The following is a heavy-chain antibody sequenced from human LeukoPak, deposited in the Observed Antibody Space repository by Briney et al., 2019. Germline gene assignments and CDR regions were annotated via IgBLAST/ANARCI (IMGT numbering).Heavy chain of an antibody. CDR1: GFTFTNYA. CDR3: AKGSGDSTGYYYAYYYYYLDV. D-gene: IGHD3-22*01. J-gene: IGHJ6*03. CDR2: ISGSGGST. V-gene: IGHV3-23*01. Sequence: VGSLRLSCAASGFTFTNYAMDWVRQAPGKGLEWVSAISGSGGSTYYADSVKGRFTISRDTSKNTLDLQMNSLRAEDTAVYYCAKGSGDSTGYYYAYYYYYLDVWGKGTTVTVSS.